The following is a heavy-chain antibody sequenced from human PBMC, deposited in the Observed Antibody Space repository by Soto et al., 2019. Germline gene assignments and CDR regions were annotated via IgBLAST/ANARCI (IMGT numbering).Heavy chain of an antibody. CDR2: ISYDGSDK. D-gene: IGHD3-10*01. J-gene: IGHJ4*02. Sequence: QVQLVESGGGVVQPGRSLRLSCAASGFPFTSYGMHWVREGPDKGLEWVAIISYDGSDKYYADSVKGRFTISRDNSKNTLDLQMNSLRPEDTALYYCGGGQYYIDYRGQGTLVLGSS. V-gene: IGHV3-30*03. CDR3: GGGQYYIDY. CDR1: GFPFTSYG.